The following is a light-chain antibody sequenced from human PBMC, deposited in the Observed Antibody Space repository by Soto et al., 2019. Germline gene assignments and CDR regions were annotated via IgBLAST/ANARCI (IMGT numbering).Light chain of an antibody. CDR2: GDS. Sequence: QSVLTQPPSVSGAPGQRVTISCAGSSSNIGAGYGVHWYQQLPGTAPQLLIYGDSNRPSGVPARFSGSKSGTSASLAITGLQAEDEADYYGQSYDSSLTALYVFGTGTKVTVL. CDR1: SSNIGAGYG. CDR3: QSYDSSLTALYV. V-gene: IGLV1-40*01. J-gene: IGLJ1*01.